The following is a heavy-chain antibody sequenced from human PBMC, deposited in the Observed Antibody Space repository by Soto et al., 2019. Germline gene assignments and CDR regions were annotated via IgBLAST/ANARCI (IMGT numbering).Heavy chain of an antibody. V-gene: IGHV4-39*01. CDR1: GDSISNSRFY. Sequence: PSETLSLTCSVSGDSISNSRFYWAWIRQPPGDGLEWIGSIYHTGNAYYNPSLKSRVTISVDTSKNQFSLKLTSVTAADAALYYCARDFFDSSDYTTNWFDPWGQGTLVTVSS. CDR3: ARDFFDSSDYTTNWFDP. J-gene: IGHJ5*02. CDR2: IYHTGNA. D-gene: IGHD3-22*01.